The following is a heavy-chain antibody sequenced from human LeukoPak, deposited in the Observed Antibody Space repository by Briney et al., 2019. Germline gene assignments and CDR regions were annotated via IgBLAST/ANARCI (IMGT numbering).Heavy chain of an antibody. CDR3: ARDQVVVVTAIYYYYYMDV. V-gene: IGHV3-30*02. CDR2: IRYDGSSK. J-gene: IGHJ6*03. Sequence: PGRSLRLSCEASGFTFNNYDIHWVRQAPGKGLEWVAFIRYDGSSKYYGESVRGRFTISRDNAKNSLYLQMNSLRAEDTAVYYCARDQVVVVTAIYYYYYMDVWGKGTTVTISS. CDR1: GFTFNNYD. D-gene: IGHD2-21*02.